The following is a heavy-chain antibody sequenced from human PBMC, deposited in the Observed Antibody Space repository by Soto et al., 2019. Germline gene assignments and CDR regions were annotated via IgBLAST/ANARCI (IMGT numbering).Heavy chain of an antibody. Sequence: QVQLVQSGAEVKKPGSSVKVSCKASGGTFSSYTISWVRQAPGQGLEWMGRIIPILGIANYAQKFQGRVTITADKPTSTAYMELSSLRSEDTAVYYCARDYYDSSGYYWSRRSGWFDPWGQGTLVTVSS. CDR3: ARDYYDSSGYYWSRRSGWFDP. V-gene: IGHV1-69*08. CDR2: IIPILGIA. D-gene: IGHD3-22*01. J-gene: IGHJ5*02. CDR1: GGTFSSYT.